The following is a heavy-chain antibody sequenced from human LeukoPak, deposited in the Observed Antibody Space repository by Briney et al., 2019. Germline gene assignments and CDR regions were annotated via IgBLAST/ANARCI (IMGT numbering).Heavy chain of an antibody. CDR2: INHSGST. D-gene: IGHD6-13*01. V-gene: IGHV4-34*01. CDR3: ASLDLSSSWYFDY. J-gene: IGHJ4*02. Sequence: SETLSLTCAVYGGSFSGYYWSWLRQPPGKGLEWIGEINHSGSTNYNPSLKSRVTISVDTSKNQFSLKLSSVTAADTAVYYCASLDLSSSWYFDYWGQGTLVTVSS. CDR1: GGSFSGYY.